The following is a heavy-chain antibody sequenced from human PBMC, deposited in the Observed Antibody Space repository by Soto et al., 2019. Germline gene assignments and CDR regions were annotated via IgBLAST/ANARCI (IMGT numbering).Heavy chain of an antibody. CDR2: IWSDGNNK. CDR1: GFTFSSYA. J-gene: IGHJ4*02. Sequence: GGSLRFSCAAFGFTFSSYAIHWVRQAPGKGLEWVTIIWSDGNNKNYANSVKGRFTTSRDNSKNTVYMQMNSLRAEDTAVYFWGTEYGSGSYLIDYWRQRSLVTVSS. D-gene: IGHD3-10*01. CDR3: GTEYGSGSYLIDY. V-gene: IGHV3-33*01.